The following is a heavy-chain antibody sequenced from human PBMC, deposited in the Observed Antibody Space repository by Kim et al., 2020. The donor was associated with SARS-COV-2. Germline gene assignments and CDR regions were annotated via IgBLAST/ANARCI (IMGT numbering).Heavy chain of an antibody. V-gene: IGHV7-4-1*02. D-gene: IGHD7-27*01. CDR3: ARGGHGDVVTGEFGLDV. Sequence: ASVKVSCKASGYSFTRYAMNWVRQAPGQGLEWMGWINIYTGKPTYAQDFSGRFVFSLDTSGNTAYLHINSLKAEDTAVYYCARGGHGDVVTGEFGLDVWGQGTTVTVSS. CDR2: INIYTGKP. J-gene: IGHJ6*02. CDR1: GYSFTRYA.